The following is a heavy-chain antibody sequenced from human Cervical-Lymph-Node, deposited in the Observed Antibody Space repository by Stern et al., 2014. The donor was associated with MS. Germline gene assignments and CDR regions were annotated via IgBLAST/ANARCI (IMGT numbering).Heavy chain of an antibody. CDR1: GDSISGFY. J-gene: IGHJ2*01. D-gene: IGHD6-19*01. CDR2: IYRRDSVSGTT. V-gene: IGHV4-4*07. Sequence: QVQLQESGPGLVRPSETLSLTCTVSGDSISGFYWTWIRQSAGKGLEWIGRIYRRDSVSGTTNYNPSLKSRVAVSVDTSRNHFSLNLRSATAADTAVYYCAREYTSGWQPGWYFDLWGRGTLVSVSS. CDR3: AREYTSGWQPGWYFDL.